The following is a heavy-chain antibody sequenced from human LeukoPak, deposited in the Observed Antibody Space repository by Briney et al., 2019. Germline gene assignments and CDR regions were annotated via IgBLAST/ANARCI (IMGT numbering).Heavy chain of an antibody. D-gene: IGHD3-9*01. CDR1: GFTFGDYA. J-gene: IGHJ4*02. CDR3: ARTYYDILTAYNPYFDY. Sequence: GGSLRLSCTASGFTFGDYAMSWFRQAPGKGLEWVSSITSSSASMYYADSVKGRFTISRDNAKNSLYLQMNSLRAEDTAVYYCARTYYDILTAYNPYFDYWGQGTLVTVSS. CDR2: ITSSSASM. V-gene: IGHV3-21*01.